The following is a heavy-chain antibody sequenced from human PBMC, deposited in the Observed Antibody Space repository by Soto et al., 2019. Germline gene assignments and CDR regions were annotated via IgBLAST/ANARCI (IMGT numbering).Heavy chain of an antibody. Sequence: QVQLVASGGGVVQPGRSLRLSCAASGFTFSSYAMHWVRQAPGKGLEWVAGISYDGSNKYYADSVTGRFTISRDNSKHSRYPQMNSLRTEDTAVYYCAREKYSGSGSGSNWFAPWGHGTPVTVSS. CDR3: AREKYSGSGSGSNWFAP. V-gene: IGHV3-30*14. CDR2: ISYDGSNK. D-gene: IGHD3-10*01. J-gene: IGHJ5*02. CDR1: GFTFSSYA.